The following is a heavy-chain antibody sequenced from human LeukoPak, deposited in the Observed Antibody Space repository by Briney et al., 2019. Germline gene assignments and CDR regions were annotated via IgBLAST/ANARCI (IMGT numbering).Heavy chain of an antibody. CDR3: ARRHSSGWFYY. D-gene: IGHD6-19*01. CDR2: IYTSGST. CDR1: GGSISTDNYF. V-gene: IGHV4-61*02. Sequence: PSETLSLTCTVSGGSISTDNYFWSWIRQPAGKGLEWIGRIYTSGSTSYNPSLNSRVTISVDTSKSQFSLNLSSVTAADTAVYYCARRHSSGWFYYWGQGTLVTVSS. J-gene: IGHJ4*02.